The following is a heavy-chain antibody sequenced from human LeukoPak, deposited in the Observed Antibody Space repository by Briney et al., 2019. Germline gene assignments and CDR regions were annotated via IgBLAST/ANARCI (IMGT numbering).Heavy chain of an antibody. Sequence: SETLSLTCTVSGGSISSGSYCWSWIRQPAGKGLEWIGRIYTSGSTNYNPSLKSRVTISVDTSKNQFSLKLSSVTAADTAVYYCASYYYDSSGYYYYWGQGTLVTVSS. CDR3: ASYYYDSSGYYYY. J-gene: IGHJ4*02. CDR2: IYTSGST. CDR1: GGSISSGSYC. V-gene: IGHV4-61*02. D-gene: IGHD3-22*01.